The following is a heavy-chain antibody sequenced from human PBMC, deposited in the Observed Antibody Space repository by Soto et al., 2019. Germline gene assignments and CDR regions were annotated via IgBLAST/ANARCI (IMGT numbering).Heavy chain of an antibody. CDR2: IYPGDSDT. CDR1: GYSFTSYW. J-gene: IGHJ5*02. CDR3: ARTLPSWAIVVVPAADNWFDP. Sequence: EVQLVQSGAEVKKPGESLKISCKGSGYSFTSYWIGWVRQMPGKGLEWMGIIYPGDSDTRYSPSFQGQVTISADKSISTAYLQWSSLKASDTAMYYCARTLPSWAIVVVPAADNWFDPWGQGTLVTVSS. V-gene: IGHV5-51*01. D-gene: IGHD2-2*01.